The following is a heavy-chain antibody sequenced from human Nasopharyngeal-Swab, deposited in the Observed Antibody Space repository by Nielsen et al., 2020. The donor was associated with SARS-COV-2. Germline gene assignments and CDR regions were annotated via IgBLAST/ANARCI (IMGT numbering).Heavy chain of an antibody. CDR2: ISYDGSNK. CDR1: GFTFSSYG. CDR3: AKEDFFGSSGYYMGPDY. D-gene: IGHD3-22*01. V-gene: IGHV3-30*18. Sequence: GGSLRLSCAASGFTFSSYGMHWVRQAPGKGLEWVAVISYDGSNKYYADSVKGRFTISRDNSKNTLYLQMNSLRAEDTAVYYCAKEDFFGSSGYYMGPDYWGQGTLVTVSS. J-gene: IGHJ4*02.